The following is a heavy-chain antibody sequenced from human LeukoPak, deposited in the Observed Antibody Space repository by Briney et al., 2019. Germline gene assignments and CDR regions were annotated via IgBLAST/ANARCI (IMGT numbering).Heavy chain of an antibody. CDR3: ARDWGDFWSGLDAFDI. Sequence: GGSLRLSCAASGFTFSSYWMSWVRQAPGKGLEWVANIKQDGSEKYYVDSVKGRFTISRDNAKNSLYLQMNSLRAEDTAVYYCARDWGDFWSGLDAFDIWGQGTMVTVSS. CDR2: IKQDGSEK. CDR1: GFTFSSYW. J-gene: IGHJ3*02. D-gene: IGHD3-3*01. V-gene: IGHV3-7*01.